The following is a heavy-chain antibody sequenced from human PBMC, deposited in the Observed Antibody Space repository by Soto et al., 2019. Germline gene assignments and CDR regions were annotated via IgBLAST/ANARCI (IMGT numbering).Heavy chain of an antibody. J-gene: IGHJ4*02. Sequence: SETLSLTCAVSGVTISTYYWSWIRQPPGKGLEWIGYNYHSGTTNYNPSLKSRVTISVDTSKNQFSLRLTSVTAADTAIYYCEREEYIGYGHAIDHWGQGILVTVSS. CDR1: GVTISTYY. CDR3: EREEYIGYGHAIDH. V-gene: IGHV4-59*01. CDR2: NYHSGTT. D-gene: IGHD5-12*01.